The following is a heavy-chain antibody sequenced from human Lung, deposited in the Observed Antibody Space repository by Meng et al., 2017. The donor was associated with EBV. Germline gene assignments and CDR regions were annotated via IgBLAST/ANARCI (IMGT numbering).Heavy chain of an antibody. D-gene: IGHD2-2*01. CDR3: TRGLWSTGDY. CDR1: GFTFSYSA. V-gene: IGHV3-73*02. J-gene: IGHJ4*02. Sequence: VQLVESGVGLGQPGGSLKLSCAASGFTFSYSAVHWVRQASGKGLEWVGRVRSKANNYATAYAASVKGRFTVSRDDSKNTAYLQMNSLKIEDTAVYYCTRGLWSTGDYWGQGTLVTVSS. CDR2: VRSKANNYAT.